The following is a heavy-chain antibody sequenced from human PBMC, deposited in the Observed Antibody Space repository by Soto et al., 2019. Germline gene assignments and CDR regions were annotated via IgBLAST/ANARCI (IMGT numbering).Heavy chain of an antibody. Sequence: QVQLVQSGAEVKKTGSSVRFSCKASGDTSDRFSISWVRQAPGQGLEWMGGIIPMFGTGNYAQKFQGRLTITADESTGTSYMDLKSLRSEDTAVYFCARENRDDNSGWYSSSDWFVPWGQGTLVTVSS. CDR1: GDTSDRFS. J-gene: IGHJ5*02. D-gene: IGHD6-19*01. CDR2: IIPMFGTG. CDR3: ARENRDDNSGWYSSSDWFVP. V-gene: IGHV1-69*01.